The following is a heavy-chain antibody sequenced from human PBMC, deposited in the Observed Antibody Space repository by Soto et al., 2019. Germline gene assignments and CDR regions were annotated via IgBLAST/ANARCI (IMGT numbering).Heavy chain of an antibody. CDR3: ARGAGGSGNVGY. V-gene: IGHV3-48*01. J-gene: IGHJ4*02. D-gene: IGHD3-10*01. Sequence: EVQLVESGGGLVQPGGSLRLSCAASGFTFSSYSMNWVRQAPGKGLEWVSYISSSSITIYYADSVKGRFTISRDNAKNSLYLQMNSLRAEDTAVYYCARGAGGSGNVGYWGQGTLVTVSS. CDR1: GFTFSSYS. CDR2: ISSSSITI.